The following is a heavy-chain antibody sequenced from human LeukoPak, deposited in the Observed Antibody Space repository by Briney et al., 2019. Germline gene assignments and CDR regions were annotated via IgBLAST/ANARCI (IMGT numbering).Heavy chain of an antibody. CDR2: ISGSSSAI. CDR1: GFTFSSYE. D-gene: IGHD6-13*01. V-gene: IGHV3-48*03. Sequence: QPGGSLRLSCAASGFTFSSYEMNWVRQVPGKGLEWVSYISGSSSAIYYADSVKGRFTISRDNAKNSLYLQMNSLRDEDTAVYYCARDHYSRNDYWGQGTLVTVSS. CDR3: ARDHYSRNDY. J-gene: IGHJ4*02.